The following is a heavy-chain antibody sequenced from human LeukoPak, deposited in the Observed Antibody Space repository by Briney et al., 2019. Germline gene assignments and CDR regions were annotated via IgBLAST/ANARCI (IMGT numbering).Heavy chain of an antibody. V-gene: IGHV3-23*01. Sequence: GGSLRLSCAASGFTFNIYAMNWVRQAPGRGLEWVAAISGSGVSTRDADSVKGRFTISRDNSKNTLYLQMSSLRAEDTAVYYCAKDHMSSPVTYGYSFDSWGQGTLVTVSS. CDR1: GFTFNIYA. CDR3: AKDHMSSPVTYGYSFDS. J-gene: IGHJ4*02. CDR2: ISGSGVST. D-gene: IGHD5-18*01.